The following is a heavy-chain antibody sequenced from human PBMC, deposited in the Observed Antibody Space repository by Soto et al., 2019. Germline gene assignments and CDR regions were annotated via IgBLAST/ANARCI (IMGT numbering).Heavy chain of an antibody. CDR2: IYWDDDK. CDR1: GFSLSASGVG. Sequence: SGPTLVNPTQTLTLTCTFSGFSLSASGVGVGWIRQPPGQAPECLALIYWDDDKRYNPSLKSRLTVAKDTSRNQVVLTMTNMDPVDTATYFCAHRRGPYSNWNDGDFDYWGHGTLVTVSA. J-gene: IGHJ4*01. V-gene: IGHV2-5*02. CDR3: AHRRGPYSNWNDGDFDY. D-gene: IGHD1-1*01.